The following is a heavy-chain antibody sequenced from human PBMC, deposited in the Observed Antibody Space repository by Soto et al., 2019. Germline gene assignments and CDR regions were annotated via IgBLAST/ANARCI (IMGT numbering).Heavy chain of an antibody. CDR2: IYYSGST. CDR1: GGSISSSSYY. V-gene: IGHV4-39*01. D-gene: IGHD5-12*01. Sequence: SETLSLTCTVSGGSISSSSYYWGWIRQPPGKGLEWIGSIYYSGSTYYNPSPKSRVTISVDTSKNQFSLKLSSVTAADTAVYYCARKDSGYVACFDYWGQGTLVTVSS. CDR3: ARKDSGYVACFDY. J-gene: IGHJ4*02.